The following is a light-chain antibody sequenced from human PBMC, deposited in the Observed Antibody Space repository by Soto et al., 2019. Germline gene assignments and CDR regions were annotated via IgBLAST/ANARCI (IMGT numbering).Light chain of an antibody. CDR1: QSISSW. Sequence: DIPMTQSPSTLSASVGDRVTITCRASQSISSWLAWYQQKPGKAPKLLIYDASSLESGVPSRFSGSGSGTEFTLTISSLQPDDFATYYCQQYNSYGTFGQGTKVEIQ. J-gene: IGKJ1*01. CDR3: QQYNSYGT. CDR2: DAS. V-gene: IGKV1-5*01.